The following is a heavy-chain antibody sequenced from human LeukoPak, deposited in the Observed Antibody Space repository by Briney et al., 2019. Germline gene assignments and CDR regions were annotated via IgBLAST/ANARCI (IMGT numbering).Heavy chain of an antibody. D-gene: IGHD6-13*01. CDR3: AKEAAADSPPRG. Sequence: SETLSLTCTVSGGSISSSSYYWGWIRQPPGKGLEWIGSIYYSGSTYYNPSLKSRVTISVDTSKNKFSLKLSSVTAADTAVYYCAKEAAADSPPRGWGQGTLVTVSS. CDR2: IYYSGST. V-gene: IGHV4-39*07. J-gene: IGHJ4*02. CDR1: GGSISSSSYY.